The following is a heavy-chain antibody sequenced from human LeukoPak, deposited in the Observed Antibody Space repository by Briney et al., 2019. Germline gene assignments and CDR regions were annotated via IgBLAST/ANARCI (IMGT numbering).Heavy chain of an antibody. CDR3: ARGGHITIFGVLIDY. Sequence: GGSLRLSCAVSGFTFNTYAMHWVRQAPGKGLEWVAGISYDGSNIYYADSVKGRFTISRDNSKNTVYLQMNSLRPEDTAVYYCARGGHITIFGVLIDYWGQGTLVTVSS. D-gene: IGHD3-3*01. CDR1: GFTFNTYA. V-gene: IGHV3-30*04. CDR2: ISYDGSNI. J-gene: IGHJ4*02.